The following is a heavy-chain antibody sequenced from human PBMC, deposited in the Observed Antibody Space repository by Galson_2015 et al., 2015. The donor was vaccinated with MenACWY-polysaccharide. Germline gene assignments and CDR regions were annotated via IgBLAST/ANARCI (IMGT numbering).Heavy chain of an antibody. CDR1: GFTFSSYD. J-gene: IGHJ4*02. V-gene: IGHV3-13*01. D-gene: IGHD6-19*01. Sequence: SLRLSCAASGFTFSSYDMHWVRQATGKGLEWVSAIGTAGDTYYPGSVKGRFTISRENAKNSLYLQMNSLRAGDTAVYYCARAKMAGMFDYWGQGTLVTVSS. CDR3: ARAKMAGMFDY. CDR2: IGTAGDT.